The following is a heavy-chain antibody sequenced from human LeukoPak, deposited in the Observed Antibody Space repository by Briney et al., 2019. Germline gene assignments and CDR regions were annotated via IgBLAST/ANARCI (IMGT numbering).Heavy chain of an antibody. V-gene: IGHV4-59*12. Sequence: PSETLSLTCTVSGGSISSYYWSWIRQPPGKGLEWIGYIYYSGSTNYNPSLKSRVTMSLDTSKNQFSLKLSSVTAADTAVYYCARDVVAAAGTWDYWGQGTLVTVSS. CDR1: GGSISSYY. CDR3: ARDVVAAAGTWDY. CDR2: IYYSGST. J-gene: IGHJ4*02. D-gene: IGHD6-13*01.